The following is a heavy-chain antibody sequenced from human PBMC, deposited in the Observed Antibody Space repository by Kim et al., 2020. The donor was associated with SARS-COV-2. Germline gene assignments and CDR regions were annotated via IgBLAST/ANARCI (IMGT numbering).Heavy chain of an antibody. CDR3: ANTLLFEGAFDY. Sequence: YYADSVKGRFTISRDNAKNSLYLQMNSLRAEDTAVYYCANTLLFEGAFDYWGQGTLVTVSS. D-gene: IGHD2-21*01. V-gene: IGHV3-21*01. J-gene: IGHJ4*02.